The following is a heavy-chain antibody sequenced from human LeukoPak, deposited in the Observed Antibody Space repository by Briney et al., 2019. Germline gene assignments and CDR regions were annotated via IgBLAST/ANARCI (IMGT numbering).Heavy chain of an antibody. V-gene: IGHV1-2*02. J-gene: IGHJ4*02. D-gene: IGHD6-13*01. CDR3: ARGHSSSWSLYFDY. CDR2: INPNSGGT. Sequence: ASVKVSCKASGYTFTGYYMHWVRQAPGQGLEWMGWINPNSGGTNYAQKFQGRATMTRDTSISTAYMELSRLRSDDTAVYYCARGHSSSWSLYFDYWGQGTLVTVSS. CDR1: GYTFTGYY.